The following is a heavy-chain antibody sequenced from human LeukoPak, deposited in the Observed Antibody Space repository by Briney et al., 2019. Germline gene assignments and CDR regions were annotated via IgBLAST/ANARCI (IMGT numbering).Heavy chain of an antibody. Sequence: SETLSLTCTVSGGSISSYYWSWIRQPPGKGLEWIGYIYYSGSTNYNPSLKSRVTISVDTSKNQFSLKLSSVTAADTAVYYCARASSSWYGAFDIWGQGTMVTVSS. J-gene: IGHJ3*02. V-gene: IGHV4-59*01. CDR1: GGSISSYY. CDR3: ARASSSWYGAFDI. CDR2: IYYSGST. D-gene: IGHD6-13*01.